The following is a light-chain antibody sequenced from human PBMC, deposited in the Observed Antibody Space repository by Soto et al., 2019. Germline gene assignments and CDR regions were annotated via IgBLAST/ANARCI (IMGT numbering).Light chain of an antibody. Sequence: DIVVTQSPATLCASPGERVTLSCRASQFVSSRLAWYQRRPGQVPRLLIYDTSTRAPGISARFSGSGSGTEFTLTISSLQSEDFAVYYCQEYLQWPPGMFGPGTTVDIK. CDR3: QEYLQWPPGM. CDR2: DTS. V-gene: IGKV3-15*01. J-gene: IGKJ1*01. CDR1: QFVSSR.